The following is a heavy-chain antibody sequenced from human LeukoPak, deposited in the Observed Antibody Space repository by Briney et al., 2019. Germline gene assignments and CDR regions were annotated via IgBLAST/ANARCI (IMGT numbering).Heavy chain of an antibody. J-gene: IGHJ4*02. CDR3: ARSGNYFDD. D-gene: IGHD1-26*01. CDR2: ISTSGSII. CDR1: GLTFSSYE. V-gene: IGHV3-48*03. Sequence: GGSLRLSCAASGLTFSSYEMNWGRQAPGKGLEWVSYISTSGSIIYYADSVKGRFTISRDNAKNSLYLQMNSLRAEDTAVYYCARSGNYFDDWGQGTLVTVSS.